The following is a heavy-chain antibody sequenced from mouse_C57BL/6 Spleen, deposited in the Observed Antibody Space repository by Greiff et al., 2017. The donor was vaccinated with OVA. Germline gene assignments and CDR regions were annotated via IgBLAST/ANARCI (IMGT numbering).Heavy chain of an antibody. CDR3: ARTPLTTVVAYYYAMDY. CDR1: GYTFTSYW. CDR2: INPSNGGT. V-gene: IGHV1-53*01. Sequence: QVQLKQPGTELVKPGASVKLSCKASGYTFTSYWMHWVKQRPGQGLEWIGNINPSNGGTNYNEKFKSKATLTVDKSSSTAYMQLSSLTSEDSAVYYCARTPLTTVVAYYYAMDYWGQGTSVTVSS. J-gene: IGHJ4*01. D-gene: IGHD1-1*01.